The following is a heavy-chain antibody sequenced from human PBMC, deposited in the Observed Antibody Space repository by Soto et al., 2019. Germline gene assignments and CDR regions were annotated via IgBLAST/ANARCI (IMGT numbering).Heavy chain of an antibody. CDR2: ISYDGSNK. CDR3: AKDGYCSGGSCYSGDAFDI. Sequence: QVQLVESGGGVVQPGRSRRLSCAASGFNFSSYGMHWVRKAPGKGLEWVAVISYDGSNKDYADSVKGRFTISRDNSKNTLYMQMNSLRAEDTAVYYCAKDGYCSGGSCYSGDAFDIWGQGTMVTVSS. J-gene: IGHJ3*02. CDR1: GFNFSSYG. V-gene: IGHV3-30*18. D-gene: IGHD2-15*01.